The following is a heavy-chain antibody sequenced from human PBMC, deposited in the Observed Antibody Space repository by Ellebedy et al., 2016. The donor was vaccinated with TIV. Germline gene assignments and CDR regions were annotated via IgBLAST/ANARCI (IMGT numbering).Heavy chain of an antibody. D-gene: IGHD4-17*01. CDR2: IKSTTDGATT. V-gene: IGHV3-15*01. Sequence: GESLKISCAASGFTFSIAWMTWVRQAPGKGLEWVGRIKSTTDGATTDYAAPVKGRFTISRDDSKNTLYLQMDSLEAEDTAMYYCTTAVHYADSRFDFWGQGTLVTVSS. CDR3: TTAVHYADSRFDF. J-gene: IGHJ4*02. CDR1: GFTFSIAW.